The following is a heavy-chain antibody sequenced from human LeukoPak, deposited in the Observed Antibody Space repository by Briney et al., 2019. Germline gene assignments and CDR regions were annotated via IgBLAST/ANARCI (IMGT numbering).Heavy chain of an antibody. CDR2: ISGSGGST. CDR3: ARASGSYFFRPFDY. D-gene: IGHD1-26*01. Sequence: GGSLRLSCAASGFTFSSYAMSWVRQAPGKGLEWVSAISGSGGSTYYADSVKGRFTISRDNSKNTLYLQMNSLRAEDTAVYYCARASGSYFFRPFDYWGQGTLVTVSS. CDR1: GFTFSSYA. J-gene: IGHJ4*02. V-gene: IGHV3-23*01.